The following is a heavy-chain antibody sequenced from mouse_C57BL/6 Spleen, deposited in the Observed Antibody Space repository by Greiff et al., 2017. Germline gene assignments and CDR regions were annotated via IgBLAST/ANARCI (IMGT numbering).Heavy chain of an antibody. J-gene: IGHJ1*03. CDR3: AYSRYFDV. V-gene: IGHV1-69*01. CDR1: GYTFTSYW. Sequence: QVHVKQPGAELVMPGASVKLSCKASGYTFTSYWMHWVKQRPGQGLEWIGEIDPSDSYTNYNQKFKGKSTLTVDKSSSTAYMQLSSLTSEDSAVYYCAYSRYFDVWGTGTTVTVSS. D-gene: IGHD2-5*01. CDR2: IDPSDSYT.